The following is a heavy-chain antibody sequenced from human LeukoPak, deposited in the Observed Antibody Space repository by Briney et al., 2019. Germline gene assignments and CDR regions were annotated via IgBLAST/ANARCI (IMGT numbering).Heavy chain of an antibody. Sequence: ASVKVSCKASGYTFTSYDINWVRQATGQGLEWMGWMNPNSGNTGYSQKFQGRVTMTRNTSISTAYMELSSLRSEDTAVYYCATSTIFGVSAFDYWGQGTLVTVSS. V-gene: IGHV1-8*01. CDR1: GYTFTSYD. D-gene: IGHD3-3*01. CDR2: MNPNSGNT. CDR3: ATSTIFGVSAFDY. J-gene: IGHJ4*02.